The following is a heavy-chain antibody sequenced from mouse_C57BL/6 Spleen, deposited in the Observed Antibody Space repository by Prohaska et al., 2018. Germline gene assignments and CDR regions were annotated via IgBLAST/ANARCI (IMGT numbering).Heavy chain of an antibody. CDR3: ARTVYYGSSYYAMDY. J-gene: IGHJ4*01. D-gene: IGHD1-1*01. CDR1: GYSFTSYY. V-gene: IGHV1-66*01. Sequence: QVQLQQSGPELVKPGASVKISCKASGYSFTSYYIHWVKQRPGQGLEWIGWIYPGSGNTKYNEKFKGKATLTADTSSSTAYMQLSSLTSEDSAVYYCARTVYYGSSYYAMDYWGQGTSVTVSS. CDR2: IYPGSGNT.